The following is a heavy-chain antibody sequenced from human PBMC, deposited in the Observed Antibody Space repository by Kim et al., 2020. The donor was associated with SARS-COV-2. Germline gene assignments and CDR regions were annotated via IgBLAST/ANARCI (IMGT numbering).Heavy chain of an antibody. CDR3: VLDVGYWGMD. V-gene: IGHV3-23*01. J-gene: IGHJ6*01. CDR2: ISADGGGR. CDR1: GFTFSGYA. D-gene: IGHD2-8*02. Sequence: GGSLRLSCAASGFTFSGYAMSWVRQPPGKGPEWVSSISADGGGRYYADTDKIRFAKGRDTITSNHSMHTNYLQINNPAVEYTALFLCVLDVGYWGMD.